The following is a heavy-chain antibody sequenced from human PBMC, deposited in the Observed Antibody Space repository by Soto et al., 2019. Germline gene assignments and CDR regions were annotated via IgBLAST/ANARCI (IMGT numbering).Heavy chain of an antibody. Sequence: PSETLSLTCAVYGGSFSGYYWSWIRQPPGKGLEWIGEINHSGSTNYNPSLKSRVTISVDTSKNQFSLKLSSVTAADAAVYYCARVGRGSGRRWDRYYMDGWGKGTTVTVAS. J-gene: IGHJ6*03. CDR1: GGSFSGYY. V-gene: IGHV4-34*01. CDR2: INHSGST. D-gene: IGHD3-10*01. CDR3: ARVGRGSGRRWDRYYMDG.